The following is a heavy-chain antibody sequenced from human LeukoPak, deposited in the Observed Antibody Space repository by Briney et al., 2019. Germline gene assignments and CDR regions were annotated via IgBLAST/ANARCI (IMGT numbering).Heavy chain of an antibody. D-gene: IGHD3-16*02. CDR1: GDSITSSAFY. CDR3: ARDASYDYVWGSYRALFDY. CDR2: INHSGST. V-gene: IGHV4-39*07. Sequence: PSETLSLTCTVSGDSITSSAFYWGWIRQAPGKGLEWIGEINHSGSTNYNPSLKSRVTISVDTSKNQFSLKLSSVTAADTAVYYCARDASYDYVWGSYRALFDYWGQGTLVTVSS. J-gene: IGHJ4*02.